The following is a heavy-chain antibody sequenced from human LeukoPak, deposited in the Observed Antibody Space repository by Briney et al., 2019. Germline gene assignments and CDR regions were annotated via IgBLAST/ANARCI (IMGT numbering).Heavy chain of an antibody. CDR3: ARGVRTYSGYETTYDY. J-gene: IGHJ4*02. V-gene: IGHV4-59*12. CDR1: GGSISSYY. D-gene: IGHD5-12*01. Sequence: TSETLSLTCTVSGGSISSYYWSWIRQPPGKGLEWIGYIYYSGSTYYNPSLKSRVTISVDTSKNQFSLKLSSVTAADTAVYYCARGVRTYSGYETTYDYWGQGTLVTVSS. CDR2: IYYSGST.